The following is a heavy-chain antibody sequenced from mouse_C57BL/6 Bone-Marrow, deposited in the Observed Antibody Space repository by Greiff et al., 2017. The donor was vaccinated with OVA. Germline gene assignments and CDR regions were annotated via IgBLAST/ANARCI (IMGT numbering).Heavy chain of an antibody. J-gene: IGHJ2*01. CDR1: GYAFSSSW. CDR3: ARSGRLPHFDY. CDR2: IYPGDGDT. V-gene: IGHV1-82*01. Sequence: QVQLQQSGPELVKPGASVKISCKASGYAFSSSWMNWVKQRPGTGLEWIGRIYPGDGDTNYNGKFKGKATLTADKSSSTAYMQLSSLTSEDSAVYFCARSGRLPHFDYWGQGTTLTVSS. D-gene: IGHD2-4*01.